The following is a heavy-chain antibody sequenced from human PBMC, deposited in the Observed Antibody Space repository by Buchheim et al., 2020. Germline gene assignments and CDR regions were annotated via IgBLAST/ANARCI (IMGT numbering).Heavy chain of an antibody. V-gene: IGHV4-34*01. CDR3: ARGSGVVGHYYYYGMDV. Sequence: QVQLQQWGAGLLKPSETLSLTCAVYGGSFSGYYWSWIRQPPGKGLEWIGEINHSGSTNYNPSLKSRVTISLDTSKNQFSLKLSSVTAADTAVYYCARGSGVVGHYYYYGMDVWGQGTT. CDR1: GGSFSGYY. J-gene: IGHJ6*02. CDR2: INHSGST. D-gene: IGHD2-15*01.